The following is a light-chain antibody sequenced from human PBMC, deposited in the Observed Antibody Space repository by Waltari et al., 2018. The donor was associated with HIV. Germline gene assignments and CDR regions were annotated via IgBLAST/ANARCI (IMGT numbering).Light chain of an antibody. CDR3: GTWDSSLSVSGV. V-gene: IGLV1-51*02. Sequence: QSVLTQPPSVSAAPGQKVTISCSGSSSNIGKNYVSWYHQLPGTAPKLLLYENTKRPSGIPDRFSGSKSETSATLVITGLQTGDEADYYCGTWDSSLSVSGVFGGGTKLTVL. J-gene: IGLJ2*01. CDR2: ENT. CDR1: SSNIGKNY.